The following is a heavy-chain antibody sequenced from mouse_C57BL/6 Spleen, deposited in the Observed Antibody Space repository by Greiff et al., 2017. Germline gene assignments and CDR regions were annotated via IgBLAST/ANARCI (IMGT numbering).Heavy chain of an antibody. CDR1: GFTFSDYG. CDR2: ISSGSSTI. J-gene: IGHJ2*01. CDR3: ARDTTVVALYYFDY. Sequence: EVQLVESGGGLVKPGGSLKLSCAASGFTFSDYGLHWVRQAPEKGLEWGAYISSGSSTIYYADTVKGRFTISRDNAKNTLFRQMTSLRSEDTAMYYCARDTTVVALYYFDYWGQGTTLTVSS. D-gene: IGHD1-1*01. V-gene: IGHV5-17*01.